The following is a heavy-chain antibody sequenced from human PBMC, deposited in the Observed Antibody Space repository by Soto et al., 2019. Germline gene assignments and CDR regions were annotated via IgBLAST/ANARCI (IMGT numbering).Heavy chain of an antibody. V-gene: IGHV4-59*01. CDR1: GGSIGSYY. J-gene: IGHJ5*02. CDR2: IYYSGST. Sequence: SETLSLTCTVSGGSIGSYYWSWIRQPPGKGLEWIGYIYYSGSTNYNPSLKSRVTISVDTSKNQFSLKLSSVTAADTAVYYCARDRRGEAATRLRSDWFDPWGQGTLVTVSS. D-gene: IGHD2-15*01. CDR3: ARDRRGEAATRLRSDWFDP.